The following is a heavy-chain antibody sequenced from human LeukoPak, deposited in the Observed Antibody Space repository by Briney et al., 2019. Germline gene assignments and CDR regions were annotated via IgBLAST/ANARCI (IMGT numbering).Heavy chain of an antibody. CDR2: ISSSSSTI. D-gene: IGHD1-26*01. Sequence: GGSLRLSCAASGFTFSSYSMNWVRQAPGKGLEWVSYISSSSSTIYYADSVKGRFTISRDNAKNSLYLQMNSLKTEDTAVYYCTTDLPVGATKGFAFDIWGQGTMVTVSS. CDR3: TTDLPVGATKGFAFDI. CDR1: GFTFSSYS. V-gene: IGHV3-48*01. J-gene: IGHJ3*02.